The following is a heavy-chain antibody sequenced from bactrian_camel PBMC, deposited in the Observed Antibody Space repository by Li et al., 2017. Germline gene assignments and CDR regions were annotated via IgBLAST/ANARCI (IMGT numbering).Heavy chain of an antibody. CDR1: GFTFSGNY. CDR2: INSDGSIT. CDR3: ARSPATLD. J-gene: IGHJ4*01. Sequence: HVQLVESGGDLVQPGGSLTLSCVGSGFTFSGNYMTWVRQAPGKGLEWVSGINSDGSITYYSDSVKGRFTISRDNAKNTVYLQLNSLKSEDSALYFCARSPATLDWGRGTQVTVS. D-gene: IGHD4*01. V-gene: IGHV3S6*01.